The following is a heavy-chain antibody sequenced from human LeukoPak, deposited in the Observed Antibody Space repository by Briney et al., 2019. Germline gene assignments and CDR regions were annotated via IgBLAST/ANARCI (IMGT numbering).Heavy chain of an antibody. V-gene: IGHV3-20*04. CDR2: INWNGGST. Sequence: GSLRLSCAASGFTFDDCGMSWVRQAPGKGLEWVSGINWNGGSTGYADSVKGRFTISRDNAKNSLYLQMNSLRAEDTALYYCASLRGYSGYDVGGYWGQGTLVTVSS. CDR3: ASLRGYSGYDVGGY. J-gene: IGHJ4*02. CDR1: GFTFDDCG. D-gene: IGHD5-12*01.